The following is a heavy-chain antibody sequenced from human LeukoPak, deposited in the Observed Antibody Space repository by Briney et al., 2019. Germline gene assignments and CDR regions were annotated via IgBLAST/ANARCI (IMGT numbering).Heavy chain of an antibody. V-gene: IGHV4-31*03. D-gene: IGHD1-26*01. J-gene: IGHJ5*02. CDR3: ARDRIVGATTSGGWFDP. CDR1: GGSISSGGYY. CDR2: IYYSGST. Sequence: PSETLSLTCTVSGGSISSGGYYWSWIRQHPGKGLEWIGYIYYSGSTYYNPSLKSRVTISVDTSKNQFSLELSSVTAADTAVYYCARDRIVGATTSGGWFDPWGQGTLVTVSS.